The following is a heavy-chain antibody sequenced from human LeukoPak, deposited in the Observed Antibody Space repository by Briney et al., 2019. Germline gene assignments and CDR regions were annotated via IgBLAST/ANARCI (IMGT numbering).Heavy chain of an antibody. V-gene: IGHV3-48*01. CDR2: ISSSSSTI. CDR1: GFTFSSYS. D-gene: IGHD3-3*01. Sequence: QTGGSLRLSCAASGFTFSSYSMNWVRQAPGKGLEWVSYISSSSSTIYYADSVKGRFTISRDNAKNSLYLQMNSLRAEDTAVYYCARVFYDFWSGDYYYYMDVWGKGTTVTVSS. CDR3: ARVFYDFWSGDYYYYMDV. J-gene: IGHJ6*03.